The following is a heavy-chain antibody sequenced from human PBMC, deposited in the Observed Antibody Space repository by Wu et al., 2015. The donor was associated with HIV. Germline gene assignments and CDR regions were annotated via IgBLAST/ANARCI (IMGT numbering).Heavy chain of an antibody. D-gene: IGHD6-19*01. J-gene: IGHJ5*02. CDR3: AREGPKGSSGWPLGWFDP. V-gene: IGHV1-69*13. Sequence: QVQFVQSGAEVKKTESSVKVSCKDSGGPFKKSVINWVRQAPGQGFEWMGRIIPMFDTTVYAQKFQGRVIITADESSNTAFLELTRLRTEDTAVYYCAREGPKGSSGWPLGWFDPWGQGTLVTVSS. CDR1: GGPFKKSV. CDR2: IIPMFDTT.